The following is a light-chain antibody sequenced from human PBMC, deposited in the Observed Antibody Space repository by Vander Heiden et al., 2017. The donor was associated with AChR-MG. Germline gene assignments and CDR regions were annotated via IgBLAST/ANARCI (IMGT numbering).Light chain of an antibody. J-gene: IGLJ3*02. CDR1: ISTMGSND. CDR2: RNN. CDR3: AAYDDSRSGWV. V-gene: IGLV1-47*01. Sequence: HSALAHPPSASGPLRQRLTISCSASISTMGSNDVYCYQQLPGTAPNLLIYRNNRRPSGVPDRFSGSKSATSATVAISGLPSEEEADYYCAAYDDSRSGWVFGGGTKLTVL.